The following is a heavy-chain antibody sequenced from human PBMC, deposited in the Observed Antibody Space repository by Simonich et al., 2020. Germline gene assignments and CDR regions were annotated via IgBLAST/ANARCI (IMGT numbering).Heavy chain of an antibody. CDR2: ISSSRSTI. CDR1: GFTFSSYS. CDR3: ARDSSYYAFDI. V-gene: IGHV3-48*01. Sequence: EVQLVESGGGLVQPGGSLRLSCAASGFTFSSYSMNWVHQAPGKGLEWVTYISSSRSTIYYADSVKGRFTISRDNAKNSLYLQMNSLRAEDTAVYYCARDSSYYAFDIWGQGTMVTVSS. D-gene: IGHD5-12*01. J-gene: IGHJ3*02.